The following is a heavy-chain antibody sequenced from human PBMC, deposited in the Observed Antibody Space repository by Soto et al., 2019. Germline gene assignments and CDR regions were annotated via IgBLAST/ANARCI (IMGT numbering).Heavy chain of an antibody. D-gene: IGHD3-10*01. CDR1: GFTFSSYG. CDR2: IWYDGSNK. Sequence: PGGSLRLSCAASGFTFSSYGMHWVRQAPGKGLEWVAVIWYDGSNKYYADSVKGRFTIPRDNSKNTLYLQMNSLRAEDTAVYYCARELLWFGQLYYYYYYGMDVWSQGTTVTVSS. V-gene: IGHV3-33*01. CDR3: ARELLWFGQLYYYYYYGMDV. J-gene: IGHJ6*02.